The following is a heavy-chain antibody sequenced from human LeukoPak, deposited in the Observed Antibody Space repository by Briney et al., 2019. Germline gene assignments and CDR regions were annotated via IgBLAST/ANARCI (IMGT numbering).Heavy chain of an antibody. J-gene: IGHJ3*02. V-gene: IGHV3-33*06. CDR3: AKSQLVGATYALDI. CDR2: IWYDGSNK. Sequence: PGGSLRLSCAASGFTFSSYGMNWVRQAPGKRLEWVAVIWYDGSNKYYADSVKGRFTISRDNSKNTLYLQMNSPRAEDTAVYYCAKSQLVGATYALDIWGQGTVVTVSS. CDR1: GFTFSSYG. D-gene: IGHD1-26*01.